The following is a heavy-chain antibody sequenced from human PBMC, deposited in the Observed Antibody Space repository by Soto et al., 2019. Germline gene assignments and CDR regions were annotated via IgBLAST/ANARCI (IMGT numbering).Heavy chain of an antibody. CDR1: GYTFTGNF. CDR2: VNPDSGGT. J-gene: IGHJ4*02. D-gene: IGHD4-4*01. V-gene: IGHV1-2*02. Sequence: ASVKVSCKASGYTFTGNFLHWVRQAPVQVLEWMVWVNPDSGGTKYAQNFQGRVTTTRDTSISTAYMELSSLRSDDTAVYFCARLGYSNYERRPFEYWGQGITVTVSS. CDR3: ARLGYSNYERRPFEY.